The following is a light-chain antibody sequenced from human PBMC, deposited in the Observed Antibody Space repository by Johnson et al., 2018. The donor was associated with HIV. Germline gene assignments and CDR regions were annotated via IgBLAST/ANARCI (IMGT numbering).Light chain of an antibody. CDR3: GTWDSSLSAYV. J-gene: IGLJ1*01. CDR2: DND. CDR1: YSNIGNNY. V-gene: IGLV1-51*01. Sequence: LTQPPSVSAAPGQKVTISCSGSYSNIGNNYVSWYQQVPGTAPKLLIYDNDKRPSGIRDRFSGSKSGTSATLGITGLQTGDEADYYCGTWDSSLSAYVIGTGTKVTVL.